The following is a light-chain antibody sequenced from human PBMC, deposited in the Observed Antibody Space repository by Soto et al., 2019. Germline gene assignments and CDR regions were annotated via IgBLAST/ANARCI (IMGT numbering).Light chain of an antibody. CDR1: SSDVGSYNF. CDR3: CSCAASRTLV. Sequence: QSALTQPASVSGSPGQPITISCTGTSSDVGSYNFVSWYQQHPGKAPKLMIYEGSNRPSGDPNRFSGSKSGNTVSLTISGLKAEVEADYYCCSCAASRTLVFGAGTKLTVL. CDR2: EGS. J-gene: IGLJ1*01. V-gene: IGLV2-23*01.